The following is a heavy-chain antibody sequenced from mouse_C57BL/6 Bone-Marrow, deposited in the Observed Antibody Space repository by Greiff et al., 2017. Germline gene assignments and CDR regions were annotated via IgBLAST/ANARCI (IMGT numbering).Heavy chain of an antibody. CDR1: GYTFTSYD. CDR2: IYPRDGST. J-gene: IGHJ2*01. D-gene: IGHD1-1*01. Sequence: VQLQESGPELVKPGASVKLSCKASGYTFTSYDINWVQQRPGQGLEWIGRIYPRDGSTKYNEKFKGKATLTVDTSSSTAYMELHSLTSEDSAVYFCARQDSHFYYCRSPFDYWGQGTTLTVSA. V-gene: IGHV1-85*01. CDR3: ARQDSHFYYCRSPFDY.